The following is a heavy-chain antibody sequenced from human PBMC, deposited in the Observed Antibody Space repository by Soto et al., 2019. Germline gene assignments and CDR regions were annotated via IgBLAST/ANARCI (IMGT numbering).Heavy chain of an antibody. CDR3: AKDPFDY. CDR1: GFTFSSYG. J-gene: IGHJ4*02. CDR2: ISYDGSNK. Sequence: QVQLVESGGGVVQPGRSLRLSCAASGFTFSSYGMHWVRQAPGKGLEWGAVISYDGSNKYYADSVKGRFTISRDNSKNTLYLQMNSLRAEDTAVYYCAKDPFDYWGQGTLVTVSS. V-gene: IGHV3-30*18.